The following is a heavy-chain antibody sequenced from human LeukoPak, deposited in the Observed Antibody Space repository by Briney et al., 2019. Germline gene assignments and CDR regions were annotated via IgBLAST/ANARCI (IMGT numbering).Heavy chain of an antibody. CDR3: TRDLMDYDVSTGLHHYYMDV. CDR1: GFTFSSYW. Sequence: GGSLRLSCVASGFTFSSYWMHWVRQDPRKGLVWVSRISGGGRNINYADSVRGRFTISRDNAKNTLYLRMNTLRVEDTAVYYCTRDLMDYDVSTGLHHYYMDVWGQGTTVTVSS. D-gene: IGHD3-9*01. V-gene: IGHV3-74*01. J-gene: IGHJ6*02. CDR2: ISGGGRNI.